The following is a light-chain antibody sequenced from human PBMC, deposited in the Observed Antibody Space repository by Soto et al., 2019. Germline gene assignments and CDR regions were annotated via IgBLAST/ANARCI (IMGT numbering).Light chain of an antibody. CDR1: SFNIGAGYD. Sequence: QSVLTQPTSVSGAPGQRVTISCTGSSFNIGAGYDVHWYQQLPGTAPKLLIYGNSNRPSGVPDRFSGSKSGTSASLAITGLQAEDEADYYCQSYDSSLSGYVFGTGTKVTVL. J-gene: IGLJ1*01. V-gene: IGLV1-40*01. CDR3: QSYDSSLSGYV. CDR2: GNS.